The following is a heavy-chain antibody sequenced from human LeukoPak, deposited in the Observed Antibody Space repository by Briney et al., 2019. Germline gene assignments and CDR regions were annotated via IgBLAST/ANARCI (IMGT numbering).Heavy chain of an antibody. CDR1: GYTFTGYY. D-gene: IGHD3-22*01. V-gene: IGHV1-69*04. CDR2: IIPILGIA. Sequence: ASVKVSCKASGYTFTGYYMHWVRQAPGQGLEWMGRIIPILGIANYAQKFQGRVTITADKSTSTAYMELSSLRSEDTAVYYCARAALSSSGYSSQFDYWGQGTLVTVSS. CDR3: ARAALSSSGYSSQFDY. J-gene: IGHJ4*02.